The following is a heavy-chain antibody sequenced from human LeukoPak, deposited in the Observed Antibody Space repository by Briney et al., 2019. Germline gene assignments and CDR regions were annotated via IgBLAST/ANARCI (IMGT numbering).Heavy chain of an antibody. CDR1: GYTFTSYG. J-gene: IGHJ1*01. Sequence: GASVKVSCTASGYTFTSYGISWVRQAPGQGLEWMGWISAYNGNTNYAQKLQGRVTMTTDTSTSTAYMELRSLRSDDTAVYYCARVGYYDSSGYLFFQHWGQGTLVTVSS. CDR3: ARVGYYDSSGYLFFQH. V-gene: IGHV1-18*01. CDR2: ISAYNGNT. D-gene: IGHD3-22*01.